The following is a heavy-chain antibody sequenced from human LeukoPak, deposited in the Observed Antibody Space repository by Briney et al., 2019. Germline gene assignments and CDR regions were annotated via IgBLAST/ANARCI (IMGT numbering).Heavy chain of an antibody. D-gene: IGHD1-7*01. CDR3: ATDNLRSHNWNYGKDAFDI. CDR2: ISAYNGNT. J-gene: IGHJ3*02. Sequence: AASVKVSCKASGYTFTSYGISWVRQAPGQGLEWMGRISAYNGNTNYAQKLQGRVIMTTDTSTSTAYMELRSLRSEDTAVYYCATDNLRSHNWNYGKDAFDIWGQGTMVTVSS. V-gene: IGHV1-18*01. CDR1: GYTFTSYG.